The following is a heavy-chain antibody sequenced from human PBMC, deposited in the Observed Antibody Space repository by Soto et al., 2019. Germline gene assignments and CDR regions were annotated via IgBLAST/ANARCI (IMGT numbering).Heavy chain of an antibody. CDR2: ISSSGNTI. D-gene: IGHD2-2*02. J-gene: IGHJ3*02. V-gene: IGHV3-11*01. Sequence: GGSLTLSCAASGCALSECYLRWFRQAPEKGLEWVSYISSSGNTIYYADSLKGRFTISRDNAKNSLYLQMNSLGAEDTAVYYCARQGYCISTSCDRTFEIWGQGTMVNVS. CDR3: ARQGYCISTSCDRTFEI. CDR1: GCALSECY.